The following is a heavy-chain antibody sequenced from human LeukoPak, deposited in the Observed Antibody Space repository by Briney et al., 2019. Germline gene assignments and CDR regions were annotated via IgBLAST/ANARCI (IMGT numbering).Heavy chain of an antibody. J-gene: IGHJ4*02. V-gene: IGHV4-39*07. CDR2: IYYSGST. D-gene: IGHD3-3*01. CDR1: GGSISSRSYY. CDR3: AADFWSGYFRDY. Sequence: PSETLSLTCTVSGGSISSRSYYWGWIRQPPGKGLEWIGSIYYSGSTYYNPSLKSRVTISVDTSKNQFSLKLSSVTAADTAVYYCAADFWSGYFRDYWGQGTLVTVSS.